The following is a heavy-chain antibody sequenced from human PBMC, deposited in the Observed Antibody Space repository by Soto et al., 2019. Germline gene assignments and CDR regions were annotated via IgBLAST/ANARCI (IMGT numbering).Heavy chain of an antibody. V-gene: IGHV4-59*01. Sequence: SETLSLTCTVSGGSISRYYWNWIRLPPGKGLEWIGYIYYSGSTNYNPSLKSRVTISVDTSKNQFSLKLSSVTAADTAVYYCARDPGSGSYYGWFDPWGQGTLVTVS. CDR2: IYYSGST. J-gene: IGHJ5*02. CDR1: GGSISRYY. CDR3: ARDPGSGSYYGWFDP. D-gene: IGHD3-10*01.